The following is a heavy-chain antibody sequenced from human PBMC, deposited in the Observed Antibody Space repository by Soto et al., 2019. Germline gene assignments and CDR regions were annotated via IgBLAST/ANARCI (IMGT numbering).Heavy chain of an antibody. V-gene: IGHV1-18*01. CDR2: ISAYSGNT. CDR3: ARTRGVTGYYYYYYMDV. Sequence: ASVKVSCKASGYTFTSYGISWVRQAPGQGLEWMGWISAYSGNTNYAQKLQGRVTMTTDTSTSTAYMELRSLRSDDTAVYYCARTRGVTGYYYYYYMDVWGKGTTVTVSS. J-gene: IGHJ6*03. CDR1: GYTFTSYG. D-gene: IGHD1-20*01.